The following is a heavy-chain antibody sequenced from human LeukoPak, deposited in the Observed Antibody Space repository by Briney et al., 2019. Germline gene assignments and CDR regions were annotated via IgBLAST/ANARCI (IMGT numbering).Heavy chain of an antibody. J-gene: IGHJ5*02. CDR3: ARVYGSGSWFEYENNWFDP. Sequence: GGSLRLSCAASGFTFSSYWMHWVRQAPGKGLVWVSRINSDGSAITYADSVKGRFTISRDNSKNTLYLQMNSLRAEDTAVYYCARVYGSGSWFEYENNWFDPWGQGTLVTVSS. CDR2: INSDGSAI. V-gene: IGHV3-74*01. D-gene: IGHD3-10*01. CDR1: GFTFSSYW.